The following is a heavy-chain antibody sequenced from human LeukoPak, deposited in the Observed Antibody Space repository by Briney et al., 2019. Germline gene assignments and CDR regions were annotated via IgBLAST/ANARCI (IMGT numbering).Heavy chain of an antibody. CDR1: GFTFSSNY. CDR3: ARYGSGYDLIDY. Sequence: PGGSLRLSFVATGFTFSSNYMSWVRQAPGKGLEWVSVIYSGGSTYYADSVKGRFTIFRDNAKNTLNLQMNSMRAEDTAVYYCARYGSGYDLIDYWGQGTLVTVSS. V-gene: IGHV3-53*01. D-gene: IGHD5-12*01. CDR2: IYSGGST. J-gene: IGHJ4*02.